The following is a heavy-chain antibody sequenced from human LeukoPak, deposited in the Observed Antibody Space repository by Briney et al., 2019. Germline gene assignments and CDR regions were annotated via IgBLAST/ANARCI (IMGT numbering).Heavy chain of an antibody. Sequence: SETLSLTCTVSGGSISSSSYYWGWIRQPPGKGLEWIGSIYYSGSTYYNPSLKSRVTISVDTSKNQLSLKLSSVTAADTAVYYCAGSYSSGWNNWFDPWGQGTLVTVSS. CDR1: GGSISSSSYY. CDR3: AGSYSSGWNNWFDP. V-gene: IGHV4-39*01. D-gene: IGHD6-19*01. J-gene: IGHJ5*02. CDR2: IYYSGST.